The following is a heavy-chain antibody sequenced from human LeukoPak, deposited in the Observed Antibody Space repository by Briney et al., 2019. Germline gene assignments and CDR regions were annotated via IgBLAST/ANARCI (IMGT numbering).Heavy chain of an antibody. CDR2: ISGSGGST. CDR1: GFTFNSYA. CDR3: AKASIVVVVAAFFDY. D-gene: IGHD2-15*01. V-gene: IGHV3-23*01. J-gene: IGHJ4*02. Sequence: GGSLRLSCAASGFTFNSYAMSWVRRAPGKGLEWVSAISGSGGSTYYADSVKGRFTISRDNSKNTLYLQMNGLRAEDTAVYYCAKASIVVVVAAFFDYWGQGTLVTVSS.